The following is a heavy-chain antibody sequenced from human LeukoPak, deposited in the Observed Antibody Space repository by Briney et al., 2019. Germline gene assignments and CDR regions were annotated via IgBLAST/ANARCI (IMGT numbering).Heavy chain of an antibody. CDR2: ISGSGSST. D-gene: IGHD3-3*01. J-gene: IGHJ3*02. Sequence: GGSLRLSCAASRFTFHSYAMSWVRQAPGKGLEWVSLISGSGSSTYYADSVKGRFTISRDNSKNTLYLQMNSLSAEDTAVYYCAKVRLRFLTTPTDAFDIWGQGTMVTVSS. V-gene: IGHV3-23*01. CDR1: RFTFHSYA. CDR3: AKVRLRFLTTPTDAFDI.